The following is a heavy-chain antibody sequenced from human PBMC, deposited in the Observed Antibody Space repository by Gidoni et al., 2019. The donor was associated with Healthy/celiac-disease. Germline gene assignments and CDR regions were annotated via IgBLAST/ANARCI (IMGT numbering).Heavy chain of an antibody. V-gene: IGHV4-39*01. CDR1: GGSISSSSYY. CDR3: ARPIVVVVAASAFDI. D-gene: IGHD2-15*01. CDR2: IYYSGST. Sequence: QLQLQESGPGLVQPSETLSLTCTVSGGSISSSSYYWGWIRQPPGKGLEWIGSIYYSGSTYYNPSLKSRVTISVDTSKNQFSLKLSSVTAADTAVYYCARPIVVVVAASAFDIWGQGTMVTVSS. J-gene: IGHJ3*02.